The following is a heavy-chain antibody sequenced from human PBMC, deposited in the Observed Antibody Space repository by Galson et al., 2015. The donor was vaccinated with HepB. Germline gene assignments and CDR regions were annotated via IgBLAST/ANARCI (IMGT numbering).Heavy chain of an antibody. CDR2: ISSSSSTI. V-gene: IGHV3-48*01. D-gene: IGHD5-24*01. CDR1: GFTFSSYS. Sequence: LRLSCAASGFTFSSYSMNWVRQAPGKGLEWVSYISSSSSTIYYADSVKGRFTISRDNAKNSLYLQMNSLRAEDTAVYYCARETPATIGFGVDYWGQGTLVTVSS. J-gene: IGHJ4*02. CDR3: ARETPATIGFGVDY.